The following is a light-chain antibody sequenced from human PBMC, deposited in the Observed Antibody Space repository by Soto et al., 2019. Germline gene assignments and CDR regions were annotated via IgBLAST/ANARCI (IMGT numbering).Light chain of an antibody. Sequence: QSVLTQPASVSGSPGQSITVSCTGTSSDIGGYNYVSWYQQHPGKAPKLMVYEVTNRPSGVPDRFSGSKSGNTASLTISGLQADDEGYYYCSSYTSRSTLYVFGTGTKVTVL. J-gene: IGLJ1*01. CDR2: EVT. CDR3: SSYTSRSTLYV. V-gene: IGLV2-14*01. CDR1: SSDIGGYNY.